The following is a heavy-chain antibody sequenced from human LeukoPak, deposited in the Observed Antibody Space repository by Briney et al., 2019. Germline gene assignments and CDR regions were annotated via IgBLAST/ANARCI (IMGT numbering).Heavy chain of an antibody. D-gene: IGHD2-15*01. J-gene: IGHJ4*02. Sequence: GSLRLSCAASGFTVSNNYMNWVRQAPGKGLEWVSVIYSGGSTHYADSVKGRFTISRDNSKNTLYLQMNSLRAEDTAVYYCASGFCSGGSCYAVYFAYWGQGTLVTVSS. CDR1: GFTVSNNY. V-gene: IGHV3-53*01. CDR2: IYSGGST. CDR3: ASGFCSGGSCYAVYFAY.